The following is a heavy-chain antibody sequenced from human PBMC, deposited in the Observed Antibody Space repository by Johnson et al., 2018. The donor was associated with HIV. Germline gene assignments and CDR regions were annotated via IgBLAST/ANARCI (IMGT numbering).Heavy chain of an antibody. V-gene: IGHV3-66*02. Sequence: VQLVESGGGLVQPGGSLRLSCAASGFTVSSNYMNWVRQAPGKGLEWVSVIYSGGSTYYADSVKGRFTISRENSKNTVYLQMNSLRAEDTAVYYCARVGQLARTHAFDIWGQGTMVTVSS. J-gene: IGHJ3*02. CDR1: GFTVSSNY. CDR3: ARVGQLARTHAFDI. CDR2: IYSGGST. D-gene: IGHD6-13*01.